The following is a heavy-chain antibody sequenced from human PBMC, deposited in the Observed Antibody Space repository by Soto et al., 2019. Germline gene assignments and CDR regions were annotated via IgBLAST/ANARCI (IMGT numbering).Heavy chain of an antibody. Sequence: GGSLRLSCAASGFTFSSYAMHWVRQAPGKGLEWVAVISYDGSNKYYADSVKGRFTISRDNSKNTLYLQMNSLRAEDTAVYYCARGSIAAAVKGWFDPWGQGTLVTVSS. D-gene: IGHD6-13*01. J-gene: IGHJ5*02. CDR2: ISYDGSNK. CDR3: ARGSIAAAVKGWFDP. CDR1: GFTFSSYA. V-gene: IGHV3-30-3*01.